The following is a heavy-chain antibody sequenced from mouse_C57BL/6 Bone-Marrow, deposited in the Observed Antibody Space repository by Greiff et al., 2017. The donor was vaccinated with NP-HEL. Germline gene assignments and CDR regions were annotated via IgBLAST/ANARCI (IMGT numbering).Heavy chain of an antibody. Sequence: VQLQQSGPELVKPGASVEISCKASGYAFSSSWMNWVKQRPGKGLEWIGRIYPGDGDTNYNGKFKGKATLTADKSSSTAYMQLSSLTSEDSAVYFCARRGHFDVWGTGTTVTVSS. V-gene: IGHV1-82*01. J-gene: IGHJ1*03. CDR1: GYAFSSSW. CDR2: IYPGDGDT. CDR3: ARRGHFDV.